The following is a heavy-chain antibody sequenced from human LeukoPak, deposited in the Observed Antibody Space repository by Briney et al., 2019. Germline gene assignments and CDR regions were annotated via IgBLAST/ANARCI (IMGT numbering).Heavy chain of an antibody. CDR2: FDPEDGET. V-gene: IGHV1-24*01. J-gene: IGHJ4*02. CDR1: GYTPTELS. CDR3: ATAYCGGDCLPYFDY. D-gene: IGHD2-21*02. Sequence: ASVTVSCKVSGYTPTELSIDWVRQAPGKGLEWMGGFDPEDGETIYAQKFQGRVTMTEDTSTDTAYMELSSLRSEDTAVYYCATAYCGGDCLPYFDYWGQGTLVTVSS.